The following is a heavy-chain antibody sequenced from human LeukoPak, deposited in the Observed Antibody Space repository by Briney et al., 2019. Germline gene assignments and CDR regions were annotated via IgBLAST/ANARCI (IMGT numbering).Heavy chain of an antibody. J-gene: IGHJ4*02. V-gene: IGHV3-64*01. CDR2: ISSNGGGT. D-gene: IGHD5-18*01. Sequence: GGSLRLSCAASGFTFCSFAMSWVRQAPGKGLEYVSAISSNGGGTYYANSVKGRFTISRDNSKNTLYLQVGSLRVEDMGVYYCARITEGYSYGGYFDYWGQGTLVTVSS. CDR3: ARITEGYSYGGYFDY. CDR1: GFTFCSFA.